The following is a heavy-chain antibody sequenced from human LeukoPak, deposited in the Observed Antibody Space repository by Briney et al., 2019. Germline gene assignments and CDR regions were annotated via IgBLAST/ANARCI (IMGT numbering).Heavy chain of an antibody. V-gene: IGHV1-18*01. CDR1: GYAFTSYG. Sequence: ASVKVSCKASGYAFTSYGISWVRQAPGQGLEWMGWISTYDGNTNYAQKLQGRITMTTDTSTSTAYMELRSLRSDDTAVYYCARVPFTMVRGVMRPPRYFDYWGQGTLVTVSS. D-gene: IGHD3-10*01. J-gene: IGHJ4*02. CDR3: ARVPFTMVRGVMRPPRYFDY. CDR2: ISTYDGNT.